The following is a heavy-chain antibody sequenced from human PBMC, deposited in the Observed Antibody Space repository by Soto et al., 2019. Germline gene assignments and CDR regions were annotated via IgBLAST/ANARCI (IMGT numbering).Heavy chain of an antibody. Sequence: EVQLVESGGGLVQPGGSLRLSCAASGFTFSSYWMSWVRQAPGKGLEWVANIKQDGSEKYYVDSVKGRFTISRDNAMNSLYLQMNSLRAEDTAVYYCARPGLVVVITSDWYFDLWGRGTLVTVSS. CDR1: GFTFSSYW. D-gene: IGHD3-22*01. V-gene: IGHV3-7*01. J-gene: IGHJ2*01. CDR3: ARPGLVVVITSDWYFDL. CDR2: IKQDGSEK.